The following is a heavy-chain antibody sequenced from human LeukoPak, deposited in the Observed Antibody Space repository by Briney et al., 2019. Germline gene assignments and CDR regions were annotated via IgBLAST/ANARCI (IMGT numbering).Heavy chain of an antibody. D-gene: IGHD3-10*01. CDR1: GGSISSYY. V-gene: IGHV4-59*12. J-gene: IGHJ4*02. CDR3: AREYGFGDLYGGIDY. CDR2: IYYSGST. Sequence: SETLSLTCTVSGGSISSYYWSWIRQPPGEGLEWIGYIYYSGSTYYNPSLKSRVTISVDTSKNQFSLKLSSVTAADTAVYYCAREYGFGDLYGGIDYWGQGTLVTVSS.